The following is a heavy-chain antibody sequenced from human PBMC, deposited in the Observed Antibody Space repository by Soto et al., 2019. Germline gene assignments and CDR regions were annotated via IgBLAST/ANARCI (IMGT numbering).Heavy chain of an antibody. CDR2: IIPIFGTA. CDR1: GGTFSSYA. V-gene: IGHV1-69*13. Sequence: SVKVSCKDSGGTFSSYAISWVRQAPGQGLEWMGGIIPIFGTANYAQKFQGRVTITADESTSTAYMELSSLRSEDTAVYYCARGSTHQNLNWLDPWGQGTLVTVSS. J-gene: IGHJ5*02. CDR3: ARGSTHQNLNWLDP.